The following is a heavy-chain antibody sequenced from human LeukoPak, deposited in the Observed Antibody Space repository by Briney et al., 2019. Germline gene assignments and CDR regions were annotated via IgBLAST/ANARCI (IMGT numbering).Heavy chain of an antibody. Sequence: PGGALRLTFAATGWTFSSYAMSWVRQPPGKGREWVSASSGWCGSTYFAGSVRGRFAISIDNSKNTLYLQMNSLRAEDTAVYYCAKDRRYFDYWGQGTLVTVSS. V-gene: IGHV3-23*01. CDR1: GWTFSSYA. J-gene: IGHJ4*02. D-gene: IGHD3-9*01. CDR3: AKDRRYFDY. CDR2: SSGWCGST.